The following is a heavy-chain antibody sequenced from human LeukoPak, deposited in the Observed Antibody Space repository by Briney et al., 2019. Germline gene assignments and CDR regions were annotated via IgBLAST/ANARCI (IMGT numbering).Heavy chain of an antibody. V-gene: IGHV3-9*01. J-gene: IGHJ5*02. CDR1: GFTFDDYA. D-gene: IGHD6-13*01. CDR2: ISWNSGSI. Sequence: AGGSLRLSCAASGFTFDDYAMHWVRQAPGKGLEWVSGISWNSGSIGYADSVKGRFTISRDNAKNSLYLQMNSLRAEDTALYYCAKDGDSSSWSTGFNWFDPWGQGTLVTVSS. CDR3: AKDGDSSSWSTGFNWFDP.